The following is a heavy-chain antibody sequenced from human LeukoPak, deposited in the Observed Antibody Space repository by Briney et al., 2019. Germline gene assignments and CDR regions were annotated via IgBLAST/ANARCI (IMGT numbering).Heavy chain of an antibody. D-gene: IGHD3-22*01. CDR2: ISYDGSKK. V-gene: IGHV3-30*03. Sequence: GRSLRISSAAPGLTLSSYATHRGRPAPSQGLEWVAVISYDGSKKYYADSVKGRFTISRDNSKNTLYLQMNSLRAEDTAVYYCAGTMIVVEAFDYWGQGSLVTVSS. CDR1: GLTLSSYA. J-gene: IGHJ4*02. CDR3: AGTMIVVEAFDY.